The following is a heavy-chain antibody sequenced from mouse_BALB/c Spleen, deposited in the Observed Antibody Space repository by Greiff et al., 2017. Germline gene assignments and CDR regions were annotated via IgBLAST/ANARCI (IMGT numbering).Heavy chain of an antibody. Sequence: DVQLQESGAELVKPGASVKLSCTASGFNIKDTYMHWVKQRPEQGLEWIGRIDPANGNTKYDPKFQGKATITADTSSNTAYLQLSSLTSEDTAVYYCASIYYDYDEDYWGQGTTLTVSS. CDR1: GFNIKDTY. D-gene: IGHD2-4*01. J-gene: IGHJ2*01. CDR3: ASIYYDYDEDY. V-gene: IGHV14-3*02. CDR2: IDPANGNT.